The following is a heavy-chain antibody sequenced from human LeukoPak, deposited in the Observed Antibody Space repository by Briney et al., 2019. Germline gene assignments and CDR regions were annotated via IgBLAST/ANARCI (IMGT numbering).Heavy chain of an antibody. CDR2: INSDGSST. D-gene: IGHD3-9*01. CDR3: ARMMGPEDVLTGVFDY. J-gene: IGHJ4*02. Sequence: PGGSLRLSCAASGFTFSSYSMNWVRQAPGKGLVWVSRINSDGSSTTYADSVKGRFTISRDNAKNTLYLQMSSLRVEDTAVYYCARMMGPEDVLTGVFDYWGQGTLVTVSS. V-gene: IGHV3-74*01. CDR1: GFTFSSYS.